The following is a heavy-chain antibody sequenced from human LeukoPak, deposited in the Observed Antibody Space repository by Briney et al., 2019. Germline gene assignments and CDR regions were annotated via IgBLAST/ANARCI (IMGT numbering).Heavy chain of an antibody. CDR1: GFTFSSYA. V-gene: IGHV3-23*01. D-gene: IGHD6-19*01. CDR3: ARDSSGWYHWFDP. Sequence: PGGSLRLSCAASGFTFSSYAMSWVRQAPGKGLDWVSAISGSGSSTYYADSVKGRFTISRDNSKNTLYLQMNSLRVEDTAVYYCARDSSGWYHWFDPWGQETLVTVSS. J-gene: IGHJ5*02. CDR2: ISGSGSST.